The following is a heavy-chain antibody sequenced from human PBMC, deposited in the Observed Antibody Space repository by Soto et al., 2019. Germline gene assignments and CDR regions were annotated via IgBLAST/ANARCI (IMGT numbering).Heavy chain of an antibody. Sequence: SETLSLTCTVSGGSIRSYYWSWIRQPPGKGLEWIGYIYYSGSTNYNPSLKSRVTISVDTSKNQFSLKLSSVTAADTAVYYCARVGPIEVTGFVRMSYFQHWGQGTLVTVSS. D-gene: IGHD6-19*01. CDR2: IYYSGST. V-gene: IGHV4-59*01. CDR3: ARVGPIEVTGFVRMSYFQH. CDR1: GGSIRSYY. J-gene: IGHJ1*01.